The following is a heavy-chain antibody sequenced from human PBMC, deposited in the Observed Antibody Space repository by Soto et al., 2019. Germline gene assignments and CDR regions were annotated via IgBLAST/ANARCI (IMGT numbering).Heavy chain of an antibody. Sequence: QVQLQESGPGLVKPSETLSLTCTVSGGSVSSGSYYWSWIRQPPGKGLEWIAYIYYSGSTNYHPSRKSRVTISVDTSKNQFSLKLSSVTAADTAVYYCARHDYWTFYCGQGTLVTVSS. J-gene: IGHJ4*02. CDR3: ARHDYWTFY. CDR1: GGSVSSGSYY. V-gene: IGHV4-61*01. D-gene: IGHD4-17*01. CDR2: IYYSGST.